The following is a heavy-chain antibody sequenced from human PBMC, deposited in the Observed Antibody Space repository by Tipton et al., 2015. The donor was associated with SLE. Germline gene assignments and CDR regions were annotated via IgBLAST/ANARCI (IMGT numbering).Heavy chain of an antibody. CDR1: GGSISRYY. D-gene: IGHD4-23*01. J-gene: IGHJ2*01. Sequence: TLSLTCSVSGGSISRYYWSWIRKPPGKGLEWIGNKYYTGNTIYNPSLKSRITISIDTSKNQFSLKLSSVTAADTAVYYCARPHGTSPSNWYFDLWGRGTLVTVSS. CDR2: KYYTGNT. V-gene: IGHV4-59*12. CDR3: ARPHGTSPSNWYFDL.